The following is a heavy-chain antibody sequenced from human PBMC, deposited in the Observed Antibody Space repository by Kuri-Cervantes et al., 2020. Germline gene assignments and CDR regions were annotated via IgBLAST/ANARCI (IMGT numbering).Heavy chain of an antibody. V-gene: IGHV1-46*01. CDR2: INPSGGST. CDR1: GYTFTSYY. CDR3: ARELANGVWLPLYYYYGMDV. J-gene: IGHJ6*02. Sequence: ASVKVSCKASGYTFTSYYMHWVRLAPGQGLEWMGIINPSGGSTSYAQKFQGRVTMTRDTSTSTVYMELSSLRSEDTAVYYCARELANGVWLPLYYYYGMDVWGQGTTVTVS. D-gene: IGHD2-8*01.